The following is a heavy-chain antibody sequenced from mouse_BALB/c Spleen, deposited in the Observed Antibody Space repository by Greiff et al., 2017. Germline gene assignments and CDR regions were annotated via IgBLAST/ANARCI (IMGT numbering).Heavy chain of an antibody. Sequence: QVQLKESGPELVRPGVSVKISCKGSSYTFTDYAMHWVKQSHAKSLEWIGVISTYYGDASYNQKFKGKATMTVDKSSSTAYMELAGLTSEDSAIYYCAIGKGPHWYFDVWGEGTTVTVSS. CDR3: AIGKGPHWYFDV. CDR2: ISTYYGDA. J-gene: IGHJ1*01. D-gene: IGHD3-3*01. V-gene: IGHV1-67*01. CDR1: SYTFTDYA.